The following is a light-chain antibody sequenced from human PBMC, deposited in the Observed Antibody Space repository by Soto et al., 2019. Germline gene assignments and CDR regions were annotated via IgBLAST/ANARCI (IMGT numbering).Light chain of an antibody. CDR1: QSVSSN. J-gene: IGKJ1*01. CDR3: QQYNNWLTWT. Sequence: EIVMTQSPATLSVSPGERATLSCRASQSVSSNLAWYQQKPGQAPRLLIYGASTRATGIPARFSGSGSGTEFSITINSLQSEDFAVYYCQQYNNWLTWTFGQGTKVEIK. V-gene: IGKV3-15*01. CDR2: GAS.